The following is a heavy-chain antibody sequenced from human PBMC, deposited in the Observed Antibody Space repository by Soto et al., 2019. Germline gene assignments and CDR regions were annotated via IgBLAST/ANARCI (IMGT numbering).Heavy chain of an antibody. V-gene: IGHV4-59*01. CDR1: GGSSSSYY. CDR2: IYYSGST. D-gene: IGHD6-19*01. Sequence: LETLSLTCTVSGGSSSSYYWSWIRQPTGKGLEWIGYIYYSGSTNYNPSLKSRVTISVDTSKNQFSLKLSSVTAADTAVYYCARSPLGIAVAGDYFDYWGQGTLLTVSS. CDR3: ARSPLGIAVAGDYFDY. J-gene: IGHJ4*02.